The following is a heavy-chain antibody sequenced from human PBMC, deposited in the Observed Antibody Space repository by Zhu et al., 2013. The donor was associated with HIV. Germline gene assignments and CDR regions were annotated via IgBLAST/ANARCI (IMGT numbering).Heavy chain of an antibody. J-gene: IGHJ4*02. CDR3: ARSSGYSYGPLD. CDR2: IYYSGST. V-gene: IGHV4-59*01. Sequence: QVQLQESGPGLVKPSETLSLTCTVSGGSISSYYWSWIRQPPGKGLEWIGYIYYSGSTNYNPSLKSRVTISVDTSKNQFSLKLSSVTAADTAVYYCARSSGYSYGPLDWCQGTLVTVSS. D-gene: IGHD5-18*01. CDR1: GGSISSYY.